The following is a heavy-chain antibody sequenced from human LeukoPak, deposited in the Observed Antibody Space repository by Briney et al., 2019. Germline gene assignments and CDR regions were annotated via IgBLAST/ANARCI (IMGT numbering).Heavy chain of an antibody. CDR2: INHSGST. D-gene: IGHD5-24*01. J-gene: IGHJ6*03. V-gene: IGHV4-34*01. CDR1: GGSFSGYY. CDR3: ARDGYNRYYYYYMDV. Sequence: SETLSLTCAVYGGSFSGYYWSWIRQPPGKGLEWIGEINHSGSTNYNPSLKSRVTISVDTSKNQFSLKLSSVTAADTAVYYCARDGYNRYYYYYMDVWGKGTTVTISS.